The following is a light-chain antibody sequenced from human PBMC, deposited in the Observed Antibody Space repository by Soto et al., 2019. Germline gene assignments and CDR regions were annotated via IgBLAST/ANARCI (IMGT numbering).Light chain of an antibody. V-gene: IGKV1-5*03. CDR3: QQYNSYPLT. CDR1: QSINTW. J-gene: IGKJ4*01. CDR2: KAS. Sequence: DIQMTQSPSTLSASVGDRVTITCRASQSINTWLAWYQQKLGKAPKLLIYKASSLESGVPSTFSGSGSGTEFTLTISSLQPDDFATYYCQQYNSYPLTFGGGTKVEI.